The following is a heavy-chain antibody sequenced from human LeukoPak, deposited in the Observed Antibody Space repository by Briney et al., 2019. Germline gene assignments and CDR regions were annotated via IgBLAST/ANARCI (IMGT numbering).Heavy chain of an antibody. CDR1: GFTFTNYA. CDR3: AKDCRFDP. V-gene: IGHV3-23*01. Sequence: GKSLRLSCAASGFTFTNYAMSWVRQAPGKGLEWVSTISGSGITTYYADSVKGRFTISRDNSKNVLYLQMDSLRVEDTAVYYCAKDCRFDPWGQGTLLTVS. J-gene: IGHJ5*02. CDR2: ISGSGITT.